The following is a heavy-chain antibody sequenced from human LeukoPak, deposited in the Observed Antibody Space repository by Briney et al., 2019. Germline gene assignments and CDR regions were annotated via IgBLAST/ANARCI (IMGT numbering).Heavy chain of an antibody. CDR1: GGSISSGSYY. J-gene: IGHJ5*01. CDR2: IYTSGST. CDR3: ARQLGYCSSTSCRAFDS. Sequence: PSETLSLTCTVSGGSISSGSYYWSWIRQPAGKGLEWIGRIYTSGSTNYNPSLKSRVTISVDTSKNQFSLKLSSVTAADTAVYYCARQLGYCSSTSCRAFDSWGQGTLVPVSS. V-gene: IGHV4-61*02. D-gene: IGHD2-2*01.